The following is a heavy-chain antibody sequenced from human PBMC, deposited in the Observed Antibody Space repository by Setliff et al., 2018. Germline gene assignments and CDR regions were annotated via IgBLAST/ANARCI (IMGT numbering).Heavy chain of an antibody. CDR2: VYSNVGT. D-gene: IGHD1-26*01. CDR3: ASRNSDGGPEYFQH. J-gene: IGHJ1*01. CDR1: GASLSSGTYY. Sequence: SETLSLTCTVSGASLSSGTYYWSWIRQPAGKGLERIGRVYSNVGTNFNPSLKSRVTMSVDASKNQISLKLMSVTAADTAVYYCASRNSDGGPEYFQHWGQGALVTVSS. V-gene: IGHV4-61*02.